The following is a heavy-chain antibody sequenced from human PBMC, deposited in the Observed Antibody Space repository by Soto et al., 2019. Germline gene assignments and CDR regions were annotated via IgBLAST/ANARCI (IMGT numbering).Heavy chain of an antibody. D-gene: IGHD6-19*01. V-gene: IGHV3-9*01. CDR3: AKENSSGFNYYYGMDV. CDR2: ISWNSGSI. CDR1: GFTFDDYA. J-gene: IGHJ6*02. Sequence: SLRLSCAASGFTFDDYAMHWVRQAPGKGLEWVSGISWNSGSIGYADSVRGRFTISRDNPKNSLYLQMNILRAEDTALYYCAKENSSGFNYYYGMDVWGQGTTVTVSS.